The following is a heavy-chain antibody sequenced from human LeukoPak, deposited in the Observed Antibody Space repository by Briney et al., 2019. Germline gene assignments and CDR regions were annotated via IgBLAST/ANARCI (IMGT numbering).Heavy chain of an antibody. CDR3: AREPLVGATISDY. V-gene: IGHV1-2*02. CDR2: INPNSGGT. Sequence: GASVKVSCKASGYTFTGYYMHWVRQAPGQGLEWMGWINPNSGGTNYAQKFQGRVTMTRDTSISTAYMELSRLRSDDTAVYYFAREPLVGATISDYWGQGTLVTVSS. CDR1: GYTFTGYY. J-gene: IGHJ4*02. D-gene: IGHD1-26*01.